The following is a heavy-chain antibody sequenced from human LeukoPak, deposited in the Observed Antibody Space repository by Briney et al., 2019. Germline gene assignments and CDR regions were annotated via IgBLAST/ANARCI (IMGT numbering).Heavy chain of an antibody. D-gene: IGHD6-13*01. Sequence: SETLSLTCAVYGGSFSGYYWSWIRQPPGKGLEWIGEINHSGSTNYNPSLKSRVTISVDTSKNQFSLKLSSVTAADTAVYYCARLYSSSWYVDYWGQGTLVTVSS. CDR1: GGSFSGYY. V-gene: IGHV4-34*01. J-gene: IGHJ4*02. CDR3: ARLYSSSWYVDY. CDR2: INHSGST.